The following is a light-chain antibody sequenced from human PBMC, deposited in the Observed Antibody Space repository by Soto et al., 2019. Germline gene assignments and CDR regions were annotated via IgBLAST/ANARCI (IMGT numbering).Light chain of an antibody. V-gene: IGLV1-44*01. J-gene: IGLJ1*01. CDR1: SSNIGSNT. CDR2: NNN. Sequence: QSVLTQPPSASGTPGQRVTISCSGSSSNIGSNTVNWYQQLPGTAPKLLIYNNNQRPSGVPDRFSGSKSGTSASLAISGLQSGDEVDYYCAAWDDSLNGLVFGTGPKVTVL. CDR3: AAWDDSLNGLV.